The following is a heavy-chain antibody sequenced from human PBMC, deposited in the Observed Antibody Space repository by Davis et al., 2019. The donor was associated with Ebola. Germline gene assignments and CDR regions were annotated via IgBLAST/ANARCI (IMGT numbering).Heavy chain of an antibody. CDR1: GSTFSTSGLI. CDR3: AGPLSSSIAVAAPEFGY. Sequence: MPGGSLRLSCAASGSTFSTSGLIRVRQPPGKGPEGIGSIYQSGSTYYNPSLKSRVTISVDTSKNKFSLKLSSVTAADTAVYYCAGPLSSSIAVAAPEFGYWGQGTLVTVSS. D-gene: IGHD6-19*01. V-gene: IGHV4-39*01. J-gene: IGHJ4*02. CDR2: IYQSGST.